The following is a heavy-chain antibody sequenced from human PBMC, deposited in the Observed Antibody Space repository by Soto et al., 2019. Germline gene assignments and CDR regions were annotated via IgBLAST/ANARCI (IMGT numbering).Heavy chain of an antibody. CDR3: ARHDYEFWSGYRSAYYFDY. CDR1: GGSISSSSYY. CDR2: IYYSGST. Sequence: SETLSLTCTVSGGSISSSSYYWGWIRQPPGKGLEWIGSIYYSGSTYYNPSLKSRVTISVDTSKNQFSLKLSSVTAADTAVYYCARHDYEFWSGYRSAYYFDYWGQGTLVTVAS. D-gene: IGHD3-3*01. V-gene: IGHV4-39*01. J-gene: IGHJ4*02.